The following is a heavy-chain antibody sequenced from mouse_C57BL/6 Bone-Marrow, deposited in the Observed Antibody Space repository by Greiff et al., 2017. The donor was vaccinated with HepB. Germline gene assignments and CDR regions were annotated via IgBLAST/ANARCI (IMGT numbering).Heavy chain of an antibody. J-gene: IGHJ2*01. D-gene: IGHD1-1*01. CDR2: IYPGNSDT. CDR3: TPLITTVVAGDY. V-gene: IGHV1-5*01. Sequence: EVKVVESGTVLARPGASVKMSCKTSGYTFTSYWMHWVKQRPGQGLEWIGAIYPGNSDTSYNQKFKGKAKLTAVTSASTAYMELSSLTNEDSAVYYCTPLITTVVAGDYWGQGTTLTVSS. CDR1: GYTFTSYW.